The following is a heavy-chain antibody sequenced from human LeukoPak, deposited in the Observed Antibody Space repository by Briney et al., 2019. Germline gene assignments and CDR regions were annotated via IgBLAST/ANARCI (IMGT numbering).Heavy chain of an antibody. CDR3: AVGITILGVAASFDS. V-gene: IGHV4-34*01. J-gene: IGHJ4*02. D-gene: IGHD3-3*01. CDR1: NASFSTYY. Sequence: PSETLSLTCAIYNASFSTYYWSWIRQPPGKGLEWIGDIDHRGTATYNPSLKSRLTISADASKNQFSLKLNSVTDADTAVYYCAVGITILGVAASFDSWGQGNLVIVSS. CDR2: IDHRGTA.